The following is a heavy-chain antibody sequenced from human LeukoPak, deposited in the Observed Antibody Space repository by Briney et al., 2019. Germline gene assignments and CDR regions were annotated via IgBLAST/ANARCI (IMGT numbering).Heavy chain of an antibody. CDR3: ARLRSTYWYFDL. CDR2: IYTSGTT. D-gene: IGHD4-17*01. J-gene: IGHJ2*01. Sequence: SETLSLTCTVSGGSIRSYYWSWIRQPAGKGLEWIGRIYTSGTTHYNPSLKSRVTMSVDTSKNQFSLKLSSVTAADTAVYYCARLRSTYWYFDLWGRGTLVTVSS. V-gene: IGHV4-4*07. CDR1: GGSIRSYY.